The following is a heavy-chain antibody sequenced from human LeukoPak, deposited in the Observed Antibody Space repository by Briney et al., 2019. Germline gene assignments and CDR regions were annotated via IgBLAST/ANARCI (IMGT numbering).Heavy chain of an antibody. V-gene: IGHV3-23*01. CDR1: GFTFRNYA. CDR2: LSDSGGNT. D-gene: IGHD4-11*01. J-gene: IGHJ4*02. Sequence: PGGSLRLSCAASGFTFRNYAMTCVRQAPGXXXEWVSTLSDSGGNTXXAXSVXXXFTXSRDNSKNTLYLQMNSLRAEDTAVYYCAKGRLQYFDYWGQGTLVTVSS. CDR3: AKGRLQYFDY.